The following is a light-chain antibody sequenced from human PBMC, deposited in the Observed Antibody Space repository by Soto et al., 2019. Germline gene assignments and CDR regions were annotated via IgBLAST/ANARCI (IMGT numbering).Light chain of an antibody. J-gene: IGLJ2*01. CDR3: AAWDDRLSDLL. CDR1: NSNIGSNP. V-gene: IGLV1-44*01. CDR2: SNY. Sequence: QSVLTQPPSASGTPGQRVTISCSGGNSNIGSNPVHWYQQFPGTAPKVLIYSNYQRPSGVPDRFSGSKSGTSASLAIRGLQSEDEADYYCAAWDDRLSDLLFGGGTKVTVL.